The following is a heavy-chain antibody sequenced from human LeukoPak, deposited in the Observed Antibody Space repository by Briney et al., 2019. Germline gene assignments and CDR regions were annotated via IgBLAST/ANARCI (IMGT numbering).Heavy chain of an antibody. CDR1: GFTFSSSP. CDR2: ISGSGGGT. D-gene: IGHD3-22*01. V-gene: IGHV3-23*01. Sequence: GGSLRLSCAASGFTFSSSPMSWVRQAPGKRLEWVSAISGSGGGTYYADSVKGRFTISRDNSKNTLYLQMNSLRAEDTALYYCAKGAYYYDSSGYFDYWGQGTLVTVSS. CDR3: AKGAYYYDSSGYFDY. J-gene: IGHJ4*02.